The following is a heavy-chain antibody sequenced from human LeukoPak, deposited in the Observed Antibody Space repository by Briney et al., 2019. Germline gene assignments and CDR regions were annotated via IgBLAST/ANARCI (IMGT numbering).Heavy chain of an antibody. CDR3: ASGWELLYYFDY. J-gene: IGHJ4*02. Sequence: SDYWMSWVRQPPGKGLEWIGSIYYSGSTYYNPSLKSRVTISVDTSKNQFSLKLSSVTAADTAVYYCASGWELLYYFDYWGQGTLVTVSS. CDR2: IYYSGST. D-gene: IGHD1-26*01. CDR1: SDY. V-gene: IGHV4-39*01.